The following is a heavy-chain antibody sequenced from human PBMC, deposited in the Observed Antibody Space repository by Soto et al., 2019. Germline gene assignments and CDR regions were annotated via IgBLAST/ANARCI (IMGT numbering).Heavy chain of an antibody. CDR2: INHSGST. Sequence: SETLSLTCAVYGGSFNGYYWSWIRQPPGKGLEWIGEINHSGSTNYNPSLKSRVTISVDTSKNQFSLKLSSVTAADTAMYYCARGIWLRSSFDSWGQGTLVT. J-gene: IGHJ4*02. CDR3: ARGIWLRSSFDS. D-gene: IGHD5-12*01. V-gene: IGHV4-34*01. CDR1: GGSFNGYY.